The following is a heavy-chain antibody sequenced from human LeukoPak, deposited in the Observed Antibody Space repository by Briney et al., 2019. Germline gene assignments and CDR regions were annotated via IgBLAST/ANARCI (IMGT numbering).Heavy chain of an antibody. D-gene: IGHD6-6*01. V-gene: IGHV3-23*01. CDR1: GFTFSSYA. CDR3: AKGDSSSSPYYMDV. CDR2: ISGSGGST. J-gene: IGHJ6*03. Sequence: GGSLRLSCAASGFTFSSYAMSWVRQAPGKGLEWVSAISGSGGSTYYADSVKGRFTISRDNSKSTLYLQMNSLRAEDTAVYYFAKGDSSSSPYYMDVWGKGTTVTVSS.